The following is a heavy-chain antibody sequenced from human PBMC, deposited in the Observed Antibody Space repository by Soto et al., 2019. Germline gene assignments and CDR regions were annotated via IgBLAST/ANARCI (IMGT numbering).Heavy chain of an antibody. J-gene: IGHJ5*02. D-gene: IGHD2-2*02. CDR2: IIPIFGTA. Sequence: SVKVSCKASGGTLSSYAISWVRQAPGQGLEWMGWIIPIFGTANYAQKFQGRVTITADKSTSTAYMELSSLRSEDTAVSYCARDLCSSTSCYTNGFDAWDQGPMGTVSS. CDR1: GGTLSSYA. CDR3: ARDLCSSTSCYTNGFDA. V-gene: IGHV1-69*06.